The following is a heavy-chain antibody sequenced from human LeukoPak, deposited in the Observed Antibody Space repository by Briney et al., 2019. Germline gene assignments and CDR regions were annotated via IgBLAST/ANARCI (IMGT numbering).Heavy chain of an antibody. J-gene: IGHJ4*02. CDR1: GFTFDDYA. D-gene: IGHD2-15*01. CDR2: ISWNSGSI. V-gene: IGHV3-9*01. CDR3: AKGARCSGGSCYYFDY. Sequence: GGSLRLSCAASGFTFDDYAMHWVRQAPGKGLEWVSGISWNSGSIGYADSVKGRFTISRDNAKNSVYLQMNSLRAEDTALYYCAKGARCSGGSCYYFDYWGQGTLVTVSS.